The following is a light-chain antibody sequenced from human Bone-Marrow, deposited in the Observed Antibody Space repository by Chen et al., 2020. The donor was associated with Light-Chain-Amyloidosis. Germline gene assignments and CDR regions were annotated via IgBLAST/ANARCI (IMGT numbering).Light chain of an antibody. J-gene: IGKJ2*01. Sequence: DIQMTQSPSSLSASVGDRVTITCRASQSISTYLNWYQQKPGKAPKLLIYTASNLQSGVPSRFSGSGSATDFTLTIRSLQPEDFATYFCQQSYSTLYTFGHGSKLEIK. V-gene: IGKV1-39*01. CDR3: QQSYSTLYT. CDR2: TAS. CDR1: QSISTY.